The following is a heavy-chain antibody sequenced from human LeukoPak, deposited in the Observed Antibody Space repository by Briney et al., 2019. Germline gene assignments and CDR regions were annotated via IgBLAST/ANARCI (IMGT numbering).Heavy chain of an antibody. CDR1: GFTFSSYG. D-gene: IGHD3-10*01. J-gene: IGHJ4*02. Sequence: GGSLTLSCAASGFTFSSYGMHWVRQAPGKGLEWVAFIRYDGSIIYYTDSVKGRFTISRDNSKNLLYLQMYSLRAEDTALYYCGKALRTGMFRGVIDYWGQGTPVTVSS. V-gene: IGHV3-30*02. CDR2: IRYDGSII. CDR3: GKALRTGMFRGVIDY.